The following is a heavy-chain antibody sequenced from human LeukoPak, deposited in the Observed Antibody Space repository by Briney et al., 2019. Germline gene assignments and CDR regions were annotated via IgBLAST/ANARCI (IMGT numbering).Heavy chain of an antibody. Sequence: SETLSLTCTVSGGSISSYYWSWIRQPPGKGLEWIGYIYYGGSTNYNPSLKSRVTISVDTSKNQFSLKLSSVTAADTAVYYCVRYCSGGSCYSFDAFDIWGQGTMVTVSS. V-gene: IGHV4-59*01. D-gene: IGHD2-15*01. CDR1: GGSISSYY. J-gene: IGHJ3*02. CDR3: VRYCSGGSCYSFDAFDI. CDR2: IYYGGST.